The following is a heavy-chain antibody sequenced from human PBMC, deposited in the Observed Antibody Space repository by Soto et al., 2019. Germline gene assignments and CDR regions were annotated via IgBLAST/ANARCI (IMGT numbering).Heavy chain of an antibody. D-gene: IGHD3-16*01. CDR1: GGSFSGYY. CDR2: INHSGST. Sequence: QVQLQQWGAGLLKPSETLSLTCAVYGGSFSGYYWSWIRQPPGKGLEWIGEINHSGSTNYNPSLKSRVTISVDTSKSQFSLKLSSVPAADKAVYYCASRRGQAWFDPWGQGTLVTVSS. J-gene: IGHJ5*02. CDR3: ASRRGQAWFDP. V-gene: IGHV4-34*01.